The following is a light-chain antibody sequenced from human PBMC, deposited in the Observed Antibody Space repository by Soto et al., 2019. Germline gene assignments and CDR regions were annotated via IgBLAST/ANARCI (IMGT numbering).Light chain of an antibody. V-gene: IGLV7-46*01. J-gene: IGLJ1*01. CDR3: LLSYSGARHYV. Sequence: AVVTREPSMTVFPGGDVTLTCGSRTGAVTSGHYPYWFQQKPGQAPRTLIYDTSNKHSWTPARFSGSLLGGKAALTLSGAQPEDEAEYYCLLSYSGARHYVFGTGTKVTVL. CDR1: TGAVTSGHY. CDR2: DTS.